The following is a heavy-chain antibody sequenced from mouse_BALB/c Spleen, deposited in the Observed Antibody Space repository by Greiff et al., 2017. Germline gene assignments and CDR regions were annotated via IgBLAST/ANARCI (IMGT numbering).Heavy chain of an antibody. CDR2: IWAGGST. V-gene: IGHV2-9*02. D-gene: IGHD2-4*01. Sequence: VKLMESGPGLVAPSQSLSITCTVSGFSLTSYGVHWVRQPPGKGLEWLGVIWAGGSTNYNSALMSRLSISKDNSKSQVFLKMNSLQTDDTAMYYCAREDDYDGFAYWGQGTLVTVSA. CDR3: AREDDYDGFAY. CDR1: GFSLTSYG. J-gene: IGHJ3*01.